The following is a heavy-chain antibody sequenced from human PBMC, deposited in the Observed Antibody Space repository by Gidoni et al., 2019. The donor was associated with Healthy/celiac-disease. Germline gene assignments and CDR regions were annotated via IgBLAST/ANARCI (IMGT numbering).Heavy chain of an antibody. Sequence: QVQLVQSGAEVKKPCSPVQVSCTASVGTFSSYAISWVRQAPGEGLEWMGRITPILSIANYAQKFQGRVTITADKSTSTAYMELSSLRSEDTAVYYCAGEVMATNSCWGQGTLVTVSS. CDR1: VGTFSSYA. CDR3: AGEVMATNSC. CDR2: ITPILSIA. V-gene: IGHV1-69*09. J-gene: IGHJ4*02. D-gene: IGHD5-12*01.